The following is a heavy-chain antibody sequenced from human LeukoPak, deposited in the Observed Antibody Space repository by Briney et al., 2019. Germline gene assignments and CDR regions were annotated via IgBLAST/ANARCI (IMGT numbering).Heavy chain of an antibody. V-gene: IGHV4-34*01. J-gene: IGHJ4*02. CDR2: INHSGST. Sequence: PSETLSLTCAVYGGSFSGYYWSWIRQPPGKGLEWIGEINHSGSTNYNPSLKSRVPISVDTSKNQFSLKLSSVTAADTAVYYCARRDYYDGVDYWGQGTLVTVSS. CDR3: ARRDYYDGVDY. D-gene: IGHD3-22*01. CDR1: GGSFSGYY.